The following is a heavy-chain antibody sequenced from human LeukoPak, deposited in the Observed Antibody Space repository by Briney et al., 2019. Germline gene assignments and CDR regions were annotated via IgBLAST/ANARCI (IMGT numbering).Heavy chain of an antibody. J-gene: IGHJ3*02. CDR1: GSSISSYY. CDR3: ARVRKGYSYGSDAFDI. Sequence: SETLSLTCTVSGSSISSYYWNWIRQPPGKGLEWIGYIHHSGSTNYNPSLKSRVTISVDTSKNQFSLKLSSVTAADTAVYYCARVRKGYSYGSDAFDIWGQGTMVTVSS. D-gene: IGHD5-18*01. CDR2: IHHSGST. V-gene: IGHV4-59*12.